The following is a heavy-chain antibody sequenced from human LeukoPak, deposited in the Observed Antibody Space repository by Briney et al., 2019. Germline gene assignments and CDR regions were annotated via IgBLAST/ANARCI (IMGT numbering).Heavy chain of an antibody. CDR1: GRSISSGSYY. J-gene: IGHJ3*02. D-gene: IGHD5/OR15-5a*01. Sequence: PSETLSLTCPVSGRSISSGSYYWSWIRQPAGKGLEWIGRIYTSGSTNYNPSLKSRVTISVDRSKNQFSLRLSSVTAADTAVYYCARDSRVSDAFDIWGQGTMVTVSS. CDR2: IYTSGST. CDR3: ARDSRVSDAFDI. V-gene: IGHV4-61*02.